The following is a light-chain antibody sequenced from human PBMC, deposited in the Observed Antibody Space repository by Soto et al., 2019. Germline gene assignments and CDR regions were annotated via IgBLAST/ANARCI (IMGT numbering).Light chain of an antibody. CDR2: GAS. CDR1: QSISSH. V-gene: IGKV3-11*01. CDR3: QHRINWPLT. J-gene: IGKJ4*01. Sequence: EIVLTQSPATLSLSPGERATLSCRASQSISSHLAWYQQKPGQAPRLLIYGASNRATGIPARFSGRGSGTDFTLTISSLVPEDFAVYYCQHRINWPLTFGGGTKVEIK.